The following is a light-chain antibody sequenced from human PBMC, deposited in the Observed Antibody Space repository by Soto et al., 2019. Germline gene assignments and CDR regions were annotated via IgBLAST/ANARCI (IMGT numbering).Light chain of an antibody. CDR2: GAS. CDR3: QQYGSSPPWT. CDR1: QSVSYY. V-gene: IGKV3-20*01. Sequence: EIVLTQSPGTLSLSPGERPTLTCRASQSVSYYLAWYQQKPGQAPGLLLYGASNRASGIPDRFAGSGSGTDFTLTISRLEPEDFAVYYCQQYGSSPPWTFGQGTKVDIK. J-gene: IGKJ1*01.